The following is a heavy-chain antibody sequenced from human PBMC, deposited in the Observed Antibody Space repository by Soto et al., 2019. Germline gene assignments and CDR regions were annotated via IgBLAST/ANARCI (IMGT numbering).Heavy chain of an antibody. Sequence: LRLSCAASGFTFSSYSMNWVRQAPGKGLEWVSSISSSSSYIYYADSVKGRFTISRDNAKNSLYLQMSSLRAEDTAVYYCARDQGYSSSSTLGFDYWGQGTLVTVSS. CDR2: ISSSSSYI. V-gene: IGHV3-21*01. J-gene: IGHJ4*02. D-gene: IGHD6-6*01. CDR3: ARDQGYSSSSTLGFDY. CDR1: GFTFSSYS.